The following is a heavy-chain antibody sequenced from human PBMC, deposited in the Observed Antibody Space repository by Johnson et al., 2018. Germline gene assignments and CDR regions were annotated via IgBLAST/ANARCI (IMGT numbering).Heavy chain of an antibody. V-gene: IGHV4-61*02. J-gene: IGHJ1*01. CDR2: IYPSGST. CDR1: GGSISSDNYY. CDR3: ARAFCSGCSGWGYFTL. D-gene: IGHD2-15*01. Sequence: QVQLQESGPGLVKPSETLSLTCTVSGGSISSDNYYWGWIRQPAGKGLEWIGRIYPSGSTNYNPSLKSRVTISVDTSKNQFSLQLSSVTAADTAVYYCARAFCSGCSGWGYFTLWGQGTLVTVSS.